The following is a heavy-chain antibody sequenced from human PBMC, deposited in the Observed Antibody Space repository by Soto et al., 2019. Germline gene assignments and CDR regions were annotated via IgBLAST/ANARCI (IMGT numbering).Heavy chain of an antibody. CDR2: IYYSGST. Sequence: SETLSLTCTVSGGSISSNYWSWIRQPPGKGLEWIGYIYYSGSTYYNPSLKSRVTISVDTSKNQFSLKLNSVTAADTAVYYCARGHYYYMDVWGKGTTVTVSS. V-gene: IGHV4-59*01. J-gene: IGHJ6*03. CDR1: GGSISSNY. CDR3: ARGHYYYMDV.